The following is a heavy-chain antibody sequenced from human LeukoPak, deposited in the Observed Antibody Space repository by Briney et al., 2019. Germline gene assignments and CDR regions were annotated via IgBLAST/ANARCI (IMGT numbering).Heavy chain of an antibody. Sequence: SETLSLTCAVYGGSFSGYYWSWIRQPPGKGLEWIGEINHSGSTNYNPSLKSRVTISVDTSKNQFSLKLSSVTAADTAVYYCARVSSRIDAFDIWGQGTMVTVSS. CDR1: GGSFSGYY. CDR2: INHSGST. J-gene: IGHJ3*02. V-gene: IGHV4-34*01. D-gene: IGHD6-13*01. CDR3: ARVSSRIDAFDI.